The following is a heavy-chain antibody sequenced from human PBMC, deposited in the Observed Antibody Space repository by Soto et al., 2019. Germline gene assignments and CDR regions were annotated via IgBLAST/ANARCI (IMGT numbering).Heavy chain of an antibody. CDR2: ISGGGGST. D-gene: IGHD6-19*01. V-gene: IGHV3-23*01. Sequence: HPGGSLRLSCAASGFPFSSYAMSWVRQPPGKGLEWVSAISGGGGSTYYADSVKGRFTISRDNSKNTLYLQMNSLRAEDTAVYCCAKDAQAVARSEIDYWGQGSLVTVSS. CDR1: GFPFSSYA. CDR3: AKDAQAVARSEIDY. J-gene: IGHJ4*02.